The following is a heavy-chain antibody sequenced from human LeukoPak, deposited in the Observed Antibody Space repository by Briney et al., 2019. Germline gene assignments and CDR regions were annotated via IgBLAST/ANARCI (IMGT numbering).Heavy chain of an antibody. J-gene: IGHJ4*02. D-gene: IGHD6-13*01. Sequence: ASVKVSCKASGYTFTSYGISWVRQAPGQGLEWMGWISAYNGNTNYAQKLQSRVTMTTDTSTSTAYMELRSLRSDDTAVYYCARVPLPYSSSWYYFDYWGQGTLVTVSS. CDR2: ISAYNGNT. CDR3: ARVPLPYSSSWYYFDY. CDR1: GYTFTSYG. V-gene: IGHV1-18*01.